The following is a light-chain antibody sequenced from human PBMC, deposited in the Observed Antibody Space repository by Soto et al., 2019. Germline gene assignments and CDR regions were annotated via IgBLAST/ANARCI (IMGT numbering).Light chain of an antibody. CDR2: EVS. Sequence: QSALTQPPSASGSPGQSVTISCTGTSSDVGGYNYVSWYQQHPGKAPKVMIYEVSKRPSGVPDRFSGSKSGNTAFLTVSGLQAEDEADYYCSSYGGNNNLVFGGGTKLTVL. CDR1: SSDVGGYNY. V-gene: IGLV2-8*01. CDR3: SSYGGNNNLV. J-gene: IGLJ2*01.